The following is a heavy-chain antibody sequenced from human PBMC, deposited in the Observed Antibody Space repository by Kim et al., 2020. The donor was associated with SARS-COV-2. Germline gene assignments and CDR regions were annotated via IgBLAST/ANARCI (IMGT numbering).Heavy chain of an antibody. Sequence: SETLSLTCAVSGASVSSANWWTWVRQSPKKGLEWIGEISHSGNTNYNPSLTSRVTISIDKSKNQFSLKLSSMTAADTAAYYCARDWGMVQGVLEYWGQGTPVSVSS. D-gene: IGHD3-10*01. CDR1: GASVSSANW. J-gene: IGHJ4*02. CDR2: ISHSGNT. CDR3: ARDWGMVQGVLEY. V-gene: IGHV4-4*02.